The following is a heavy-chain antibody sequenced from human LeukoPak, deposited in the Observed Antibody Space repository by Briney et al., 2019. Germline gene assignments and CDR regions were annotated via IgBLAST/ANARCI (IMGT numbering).Heavy chain of an antibody. CDR2: IRSKAYGGTT. D-gene: IGHD2-2*02. V-gene: IGHV3-49*04. CDR1: GFTFGDYA. J-gene: IGHJ6*02. CDR3: TRESIVVVPAAIYRLDYYYYYGMDV. Sequence: GRSLRLSCTASGFTFGDYAMSWVRQAPGKGLEWVGFIRSKAYGGTTEYAASVEGRFTISRDDSKSIAYLQMNSLKTEDTAVYYCTRESIVVVPAAIYRLDYYYYYGMDVWGQGTTVTVSS.